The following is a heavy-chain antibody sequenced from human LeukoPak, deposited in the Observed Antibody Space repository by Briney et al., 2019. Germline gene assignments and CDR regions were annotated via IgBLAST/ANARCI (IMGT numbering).Heavy chain of an antibody. CDR3: AKVTWESRPPDCNS. Sequence: GGSLRLSCTASGFTFNNYAMTWVRQAPGKGLEWVSAITGSGAYTNYADSVKGRFTISRDNSKNTIYLQMNSLRAEDTATYYCAKVTWESRPPDCNSWGPGTLVTVSS. CDR1: GFTFNNYA. CDR2: ITGSGAYT. V-gene: IGHV3-23*01. J-gene: IGHJ4*02. D-gene: IGHD6-6*01.